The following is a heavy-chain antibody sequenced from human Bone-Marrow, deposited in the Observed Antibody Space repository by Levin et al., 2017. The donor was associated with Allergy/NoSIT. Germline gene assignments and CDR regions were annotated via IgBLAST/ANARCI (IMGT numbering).Heavy chain of an antibody. CDR1: GFTFSSYG. D-gene: IGHD1-14*01. V-gene: IGHV3-33*01. Sequence: LSLTCAASGFTFSSYGMHWVRQAPGKGLEWVAVIWYDGSNKYYADSVKGRFTISRDNSKNTLYLQMNSLRAEDTAVYYCARDPEILTREDAFDIWGQGTMVTVSS. J-gene: IGHJ3*02. CDR2: IWYDGSNK. CDR3: ARDPEILTREDAFDI.